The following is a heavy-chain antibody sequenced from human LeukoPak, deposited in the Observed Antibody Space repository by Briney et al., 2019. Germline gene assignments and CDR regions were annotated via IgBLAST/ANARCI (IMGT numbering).Heavy chain of an antibody. CDR1: GFTFSSYA. Sequence: GGSLRLSCAASGFTFSSYAMSWVRQAPGKGLEWVSAISGSGGSTYYADSVKGRVTISRDNPKNTLYLQMARLRAEDTAVYYCAKTAAVAAPRYFDYWGQGTLVTVSS. J-gene: IGHJ4*02. CDR2: ISGSGGST. V-gene: IGHV3-23*01. D-gene: IGHD6-19*01. CDR3: AKTAAVAAPRYFDY.